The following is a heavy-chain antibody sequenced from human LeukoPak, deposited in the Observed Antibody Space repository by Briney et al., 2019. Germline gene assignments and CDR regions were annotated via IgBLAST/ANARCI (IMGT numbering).Heavy chain of an antibody. Sequence: GGSLRLSCAASGFTFNNYAMSWVRQAPGKGLEWVSAISGSGGASYYADSVKGRFTISRDNSKNTLYLQMNSLRAEDTALYYCASLDYFDSSDYGDYWGQGTLVTVSS. D-gene: IGHD3-22*01. CDR3: ASLDYFDSSDYGDY. CDR2: ISGSGGAS. CDR1: GFTFNNYA. V-gene: IGHV3-23*01. J-gene: IGHJ4*02.